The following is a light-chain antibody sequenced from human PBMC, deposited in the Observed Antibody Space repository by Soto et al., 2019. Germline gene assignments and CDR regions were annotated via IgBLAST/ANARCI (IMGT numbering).Light chain of an antibody. CDR3: QQSYSIPPT. Sequence: DIQMTQSPSSLSASVGDRVTITCRASQSIRSYLNWYQQKPGKAPKLLLYAGSSLQSGVSSRFSGSESGTDFTLIINSLHPEDFATYYCQQSYSIPPTFGQGTRLEIK. V-gene: IGKV1-39*01. CDR2: AGS. J-gene: IGKJ5*01. CDR1: QSIRSY.